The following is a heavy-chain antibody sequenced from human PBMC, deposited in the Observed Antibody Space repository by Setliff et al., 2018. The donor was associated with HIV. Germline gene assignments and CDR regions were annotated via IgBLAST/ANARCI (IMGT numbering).Heavy chain of an antibody. CDR3: ARLGDYGSGGWFDP. Sequence: SETLSLTCSVSGDSISSGTYYWGWIRQPPGKGLEWIGSVSYSGSAFYNPSLKSRVTISVDTSKNQFSLKLSSVTAADTAVYYCARLGDYGSGGWFDPWGQGTLVTVSS. J-gene: IGHJ5*02. V-gene: IGHV4-39*07. CDR2: VSYSGSA. D-gene: IGHD3-10*01. CDR1: GDSISSGTYY.